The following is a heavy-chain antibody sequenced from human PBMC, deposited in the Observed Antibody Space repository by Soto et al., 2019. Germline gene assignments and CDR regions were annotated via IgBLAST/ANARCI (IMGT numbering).Heavy chain of an antibody. CDR3: AKVPYGSGTYPFDY. D-gene: IGHD3-10*01. V-gene: IGHV3-9*01. CDR2: ISWNSLSI. J-gene: IGHJ4*02. CDR1: GFTFDNYA. Sequence: EVQLVESGGGLVQPGRSLRLSCAASGFTFDNYALHWVRQTPGKGLEWVSGISWNSLSIDYADSVKGRFFISRDNAKKSLYLQMNSLRTEDTALYYCAKVPYGSGTYPFDYWGQGTLVTVSS.